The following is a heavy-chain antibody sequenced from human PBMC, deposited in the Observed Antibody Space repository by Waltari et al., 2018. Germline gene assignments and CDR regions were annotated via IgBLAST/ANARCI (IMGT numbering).Heavy chain of an antibody. CDR1: GGSISSYY. D-gene: IGHD6-19*01. CDR3: ARVSYSSGWYYFDY. CDR2: IYTSGST. J-gene: IGHJ4*02. Sequence: QVQLQESGPGLVKPSETLSLTCTVSGGSISSYYWSWLRQPAGKGLEWIGRIYTSGSTNYNPSLKSRVTMSVDTSKNQFSLKLSSVTAADTAVYYCARVSYSSGWYYFDYWGQGTLVTVSS. V-gene: IGHV4-4*07.